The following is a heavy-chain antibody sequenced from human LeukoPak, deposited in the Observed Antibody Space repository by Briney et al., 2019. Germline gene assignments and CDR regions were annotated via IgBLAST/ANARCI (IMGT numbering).Heavy chain of an antibody. Sequence: SETLSLTCTVSGGSISSYYWSWIRQPPGKGLEWIGYIYYSGSTNYNPSLKNRVTISVDTSKNHFSLRLSSVTAADTAVYYCAKDYRAHPMRPNWFDPWGQGTLVTVSS. V-gene: IGHV4-59*01. J-gene: IGHJ5*02. CDR2: IYYSGST. CDR1: GGSISSYY. D-gene: IGHD1-26*01. CDR3: AKDYRAHPMRPNWFDP.